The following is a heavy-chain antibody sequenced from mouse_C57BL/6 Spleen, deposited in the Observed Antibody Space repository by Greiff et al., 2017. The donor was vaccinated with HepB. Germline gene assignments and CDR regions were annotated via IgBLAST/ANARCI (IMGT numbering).Heavy chain of an antibody. J-gene: IGHJ2*01. CDR1: GYTFTSYW. CDR3: ARRYYGSSYGYFDY. Sequence: VQLQQSGAELVKPGASVKLSCKASGYTFTSYWMHWVKQRPGQGLEWIGMIHPNSGSTNYNEKFKSKATLTVDKSSSTAYMQLSSLTSEDSAVYYCARRYYGSSYGYFDYWGQGTTLTVSS. D-gene: IGHD1-1*01. V-gene: IGHV1-64*01. CDR2: IHPNSGST.